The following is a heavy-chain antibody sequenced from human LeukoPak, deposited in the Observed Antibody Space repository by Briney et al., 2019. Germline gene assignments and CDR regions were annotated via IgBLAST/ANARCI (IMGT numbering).Heavy chain of an antibody. CDR3: ARPPGAGHCTSTSCYALDAFDI. CDR1: GGSITNYY. CDR2: IYYSGNT. Sequence: SETLSLTCTVSGGSITNYYWSWIRQPPGKGLEWIGYIYYSGNTNNDPSLKSRLTISVDTSKNQFSLELRSVTAADTAVYYCARPPGAGHCTSTSCYALDAFDIWGQGTMVTVSS. D-gene: IGHD2-2*01. J-gene: IGHJ3*02. V-gene: IGHV4-59*01.